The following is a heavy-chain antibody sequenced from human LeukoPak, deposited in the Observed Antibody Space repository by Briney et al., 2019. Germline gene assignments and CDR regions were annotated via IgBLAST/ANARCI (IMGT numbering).Heavy chain of an antibody. CDR3: ARDRIKSGSYYFDY. D-gene: IGHD1-26*01. J-gene: IGHJ4*02. CDR2: ISGRSSTI. V-gene: IGHV3-48*01. Sequence: PGGSLRLSCAASAFTFSDYSMNWVRQAPGKGLEWVSYISGRSSTIYYANSVKGRFTISRDNAKNSMYQQMNSLRAEDTAVYYCARDRIKSGSYYFDYWGQGTLVTVSS. CDR1: AFTFSDYS.